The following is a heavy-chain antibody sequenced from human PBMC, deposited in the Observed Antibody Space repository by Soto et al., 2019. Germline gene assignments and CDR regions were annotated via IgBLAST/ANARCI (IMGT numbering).Heavy chain of an antibody. CDR2: ITGSGGTT. CDR3: AKIIDNSRISY. Sequence: EVQLLESGGALIQPGGSLRLSCAASGFTFSSYAMSWVRQAPGKGLDWVSSITGSGGTTYHADSVKGRFTISRDNSKNTLYLQMNSLRAEDTAMYYCAKIIDNSRISYWGQGTLVTVSS. V-gene: IGHV3-23*01. D-gene: IGHD1-20*01. J-gene: IGHJ4*02. CDR1: GFTFSSYA.